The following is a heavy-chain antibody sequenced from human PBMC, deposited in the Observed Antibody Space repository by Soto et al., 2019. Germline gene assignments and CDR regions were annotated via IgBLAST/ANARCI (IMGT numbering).Heavy chain of an antibody. D-gene: IGHD2-2*01. CDR1: GGSISSSNYY. J-gene: IGHJ5*02. Sequence: SETLSLTCTVSGGSISSSNYYWGWIRQPPGKGLEWIGSIYYSGSTYYNPSLKSRVTISVDTSKNQFSLKLSSVTATDTAVYYCARQEDIVVVPAAMLGWFDPWGQGTLVTVSS. CDR3: ARQEDIVVVPAAMLGWFDP. CDR2: IYYSGST. V-gene: IGHV4-39*01.